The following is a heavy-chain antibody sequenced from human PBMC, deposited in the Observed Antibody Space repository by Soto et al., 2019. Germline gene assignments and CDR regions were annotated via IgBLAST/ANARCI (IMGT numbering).Heavy chain of an antibody. V-gene: IGHV4-34*01. D-gene: IGHD3-16*01. CDR3: AMSVWQHYYYYYMDV. CDR2: INHSGST. J-gene: IGHJ6*03. CDR1: GGSFSGYY. Sequence: PSETLSLTCAVYGGSFSGYYWSWIRQPPGKGLEWIGEINHSGSTNYNPSLKSRVTISVDTSKNQFSLKLSSVTAADTAVYYCAMSVWQHYYYYYMDVWSKGTTVTVSS.